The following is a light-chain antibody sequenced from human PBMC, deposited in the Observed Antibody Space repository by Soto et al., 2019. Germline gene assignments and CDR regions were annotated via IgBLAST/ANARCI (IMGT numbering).Light chain of an antibody. CDR1: QRVSSSY. CDR3: LQFGISSYT. Sequence: EIAVTQSPGTLSLSPGERATLSGSASQRVSSSYVAWYQQKPGQTPRLVIYGASTRATGTPDRFSGSGSGTDFTLTISGLEAEDFSVYFCLQFGISSYTFGQGTKLEV. J-gene: IGKJ2*01. CDR2: GAS. V-gene: IGKV3-20*01.